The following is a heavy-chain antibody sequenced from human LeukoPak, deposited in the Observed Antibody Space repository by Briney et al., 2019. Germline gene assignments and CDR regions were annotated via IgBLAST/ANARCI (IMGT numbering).Heavy chain of an antibody. CDR1: GGSISRHY. Sequence: PSETLSLTCGVSGGSISRHYWSWIRQPPGKGLEWIGYISYSGSTRYNPSFQSRVTISMEMSKTHFSLKLTSVTAADTAVYYCARLLNNDNSGDPDTFDMWGPGTMVTVSS. CDR2: ISYSGST. D-gene: IGHD3-22*01. CDR3: ARLLNNDNSGDPDTFDM. V-gene: IGHV4-59*08. J-gene: IGHJ3*02.